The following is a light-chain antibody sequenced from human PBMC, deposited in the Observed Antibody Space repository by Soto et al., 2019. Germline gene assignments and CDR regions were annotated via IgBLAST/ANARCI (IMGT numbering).Light chain of an antibody. CDR1: QSVNSNY. CDR2: AAS. Sequence: EIVLTQSPGTLSLSPGERATLSCRASQSVNSNYLAWYQQKPGQAPRLLIYAASSRATGIPDRFSGGGSGTDFPLTISRLETEDFAIYYCQQYSSGMFGQGTKVEIQ. V-gene: IGKV3-20*01. J-gene: IGKJ1*01. CDR3: QQYSSGM.